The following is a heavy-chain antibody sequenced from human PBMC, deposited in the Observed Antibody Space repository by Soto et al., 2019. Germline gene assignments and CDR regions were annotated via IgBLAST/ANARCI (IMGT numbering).Heavy chain of an antibody. D-gene: IGHD3-9*01. CDR1: GGSISSYY. Sequence: QVQLQESGPGLVKPSETLSLPFTVSGGSISSYYWSWIRQPPGKGLEWIGYIYYSGSTNSNPSLKSRVTISVDTSKNQFSLKLSSVTAADTAVYYCARENTYYDILTGALDYWGQGTLVTVSS. CDR3: ARENTYYDILTGALDY. CDR2: IYYSGST. J-gene: IGHJ4*02. V-gene: IGHV4-59*01.